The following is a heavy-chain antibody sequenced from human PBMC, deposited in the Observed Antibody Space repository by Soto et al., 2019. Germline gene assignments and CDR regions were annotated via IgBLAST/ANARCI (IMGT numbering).Heavy chain of an antibody. D-gene: IGHD1-26*01. CDR1: GYSFTSLD. Sequence: GASVKVPCKVSGYSFTSLDINWVRQTAGQGLEWMGWMQPSTGRTGYAQKFQGRVTMTRDTSINTAYMELTTLTSDDTAFYYCARGVSAGVDYWGQGTLVTVSS. J-gene: IGHJ4*02. CDR3: ARGVSAGVDY. V-gene: IGHV1-8*01. CDR2: MQPSTGRT.